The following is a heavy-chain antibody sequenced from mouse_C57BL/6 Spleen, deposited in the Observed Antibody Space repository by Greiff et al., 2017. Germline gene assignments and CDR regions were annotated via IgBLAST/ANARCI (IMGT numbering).Heavy chain of an antibody. CDR2: ISYSGST. J-gene: IGHJ4*01. Sequence: EVQVVESGPGLVKPSQTLSLTCSVTGYSITSDYWNWIRKFPGNKLEYMGYISYSGSTYYNPSLKSRISITRDTSKNQYYLQLNSVTTEDTATYYCARSDYDYHYYAMGDWGQGTSVTVSS. D-gene: IGHD2-4*01. CDR3: ARSDYDYHYYAMGD. V-gene: IGHV3-8*01. CDR1: GYSITSDY.